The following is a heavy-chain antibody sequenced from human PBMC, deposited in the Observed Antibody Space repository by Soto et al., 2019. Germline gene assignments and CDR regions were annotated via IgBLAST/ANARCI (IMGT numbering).Heavy chain of an antibody. CDR1: GGSINSYW. D-gene: IGHD3-10*01. Sequence: SETLSLTCSVSGGSINSYWWSWIRQPAGKGLEWIGRVYSSGTTDYNPSLNSRATLSVETSKNQFSLKLSSVTAADTAVYYCARDIGSYAYGEGYWGQGIRVTVSS. J-gene: IGHJ4*02. CDR2: VYSSGTT. CDR3: ARDIGSYAYGEGY. V-gene: IGHV4-4*07.